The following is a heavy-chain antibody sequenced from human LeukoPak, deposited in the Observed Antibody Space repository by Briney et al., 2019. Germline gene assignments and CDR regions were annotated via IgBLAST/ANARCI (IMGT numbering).Heavy chain of an antibody. D-gene: IGHD3-10*01. Sequence: PSETLSLTRAVYGGSFSGYYWSWIRQPPGKGLEWIGEINHSGSTNYNPSLKSRVTISVDTSKNQFSLKLSSVTAADTAVYYCARRGYYYGSGSYFTGYYYYMDVWGKGTTVTISS. CDR1: GGSFSGYY. V-gene: IGHV4-34*01. CDR3: ARRGYYYGSGSYFTGYYYYMDV. J-gene: IGHJ6*03. CDR2: INHSGST.